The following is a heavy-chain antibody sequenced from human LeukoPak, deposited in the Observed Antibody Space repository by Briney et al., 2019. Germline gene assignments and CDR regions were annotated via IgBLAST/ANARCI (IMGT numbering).Heavy chain of an antibody. CDR1: GFTFSSYG. J-gene: IGHJ3*02. CDR2: IWYDGSNK. CDR3: ARDRGGNWVDALEI. V-gene: IGHV3-33*01. D-gene: IGHD1-1*01. Sequence: PGRSLRLSCAASGFTFSSYGMHWVRQAPGKGLEWVAVIWYDGSNKYYADSVKGRFTISRDNSKNTLYLQMNSLRADDTAVYYCARDRGGNWVDALEIWGQGTMVTVSS.